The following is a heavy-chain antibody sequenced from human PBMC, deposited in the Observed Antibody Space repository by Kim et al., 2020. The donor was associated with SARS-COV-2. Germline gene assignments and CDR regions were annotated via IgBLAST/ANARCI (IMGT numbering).Heavy chain of an antibody. Sequence: SETLSLTCTVSGGSISTAFYWGWIRQPPGKGLEWIGSVYYTGDTYYSPSLKGRVTIYVDTSKNQFSLDVNSVTAADTAMYYCARHSSRFGDYALWGQGTLVTVFS. V-gene: IGHV4-39*01. CDR3: ARHSSRFGDYAL. J-gene: IGHJ4*02. CDR1: GGSISTAFY. CDR2: VYYTGDT. D-gene: IGHD3-10*01.